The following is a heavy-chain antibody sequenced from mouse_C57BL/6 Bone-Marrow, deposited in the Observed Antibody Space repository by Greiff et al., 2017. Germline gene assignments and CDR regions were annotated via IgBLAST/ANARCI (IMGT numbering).Heavy chain of an antibody. Sequence: QQSCKASGYTFTSYWMHWVKQRPGRGLEWIGRIDPNSGGTKYNEKFKSKATLTVDKPSSTAYMQLSSLTSEDSAVYYCARSLGYYPYFDYWGQGTTLTVSS. CDR2: IDPNSGGT. V-gene: IGHV1-72*01. CDR1: GYTFTSYW. CDR3: ARSLGYYPYFDY. J-gene: IGHJ2*01. D-gene: IGHD2-1*01.